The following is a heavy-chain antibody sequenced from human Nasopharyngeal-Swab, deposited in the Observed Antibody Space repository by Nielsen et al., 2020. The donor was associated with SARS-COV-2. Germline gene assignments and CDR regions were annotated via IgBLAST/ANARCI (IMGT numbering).Heavy chain of an antibody. CDR3: ARDVAAAFDY. V-gene: IGHV3-21*01. Sequence: GESLKISCAASGFTFSSYSMNWVRQAPGKGLEWVSSISSSSSYTYYADSVKGRFTISRDNAKNTLYLQMNSLRAEDTAVYYCARDVAAAFDYWGQGTLVTVSS. CDR2: ISSSSSYT. CDR1: GFTFSSYS. D-gene: IGHD6-13*01. J-gene: IGHJ4*02.